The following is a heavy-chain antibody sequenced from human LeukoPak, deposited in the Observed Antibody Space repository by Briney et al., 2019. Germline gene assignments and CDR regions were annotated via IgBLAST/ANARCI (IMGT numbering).Heavy chain of an antibody. Sequence: GGSLRLSCAASGFTFSSYIMNWVRQAPGKGLEWVSYISSSSSSIYYADSVKGRFTISRDNAKNSLYLQMNSLRAEDTAVYYCARDRANIVVVSASEYWGQGTLVTVSS. D-gene: IGHD2-21*01. CDR3: ARDRANIVVVSASEY. J-gene: IGHJ4*02. CDR1: GFTFSSYI. CDR2: ISSSSSSI. V-gene: IGHV3-21*05.